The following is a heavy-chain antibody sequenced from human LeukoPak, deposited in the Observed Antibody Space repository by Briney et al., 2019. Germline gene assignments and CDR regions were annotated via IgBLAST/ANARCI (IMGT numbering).Heavy chain of an antibody. Sequence: SETLSLTCTVSGGSISSSSYYWGWIRQPPGKGLEWIGSIYYSGSTYYNPSLKSRVTISVDTSKKQFSMKLSSVTAADTAVYYCAKANWSYYAWFDYWGQGTLVTVSS. V-gene: IGHV4-39*01. D-gene: IGHD1-26*01. CDR3: AKANWSYYAWFDY. CDR2: IYYSGST. CDR1: GGSISSSSYY. J-gene: IGHJ4*02.